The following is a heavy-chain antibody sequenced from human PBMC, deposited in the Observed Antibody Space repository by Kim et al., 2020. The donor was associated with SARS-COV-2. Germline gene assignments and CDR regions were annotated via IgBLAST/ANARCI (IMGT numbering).Heavy chain of an antibody. V-gene: IGHV4-39*01. D-gene: IGHD5-12*01. CDR2: IYYSGST. CDR3: ARSGGGYDPFDY. CDR1: NASISSSSYY. Sequence: SETLSLTCTVSNASISSSSYYWGWIRQTPGKGLEWIGSIYYSGSTYYNPSLKSRVTISVDTSKNQFSLRLNSVTAADTAVYYCARSGGGYDPFDYWGQGTLGTVSS. J-gene: IGHJ4*02.